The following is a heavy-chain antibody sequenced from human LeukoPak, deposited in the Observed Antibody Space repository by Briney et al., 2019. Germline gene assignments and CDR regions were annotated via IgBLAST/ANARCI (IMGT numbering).Heavy chain of an antibody. J-gene: IGHJ6*02. CDR2: IYDSESA. CDR3: GRDEWVRGVHYGMDV. CDR1: GGSISSGDYF. D-gene: IGHD3-10*01. V-gene: IGHV4-30-4*01. Sequence: PSETLPLTCTVSGGSISSGDYFWTWIRQPPGKGLEWIGHIYDSESAEYNPSLKSRVTIALDTSKNQFSLKVTSVTAADTAVYYCGRDEWVRGVHYGMDVWGQGTTVSVSS.